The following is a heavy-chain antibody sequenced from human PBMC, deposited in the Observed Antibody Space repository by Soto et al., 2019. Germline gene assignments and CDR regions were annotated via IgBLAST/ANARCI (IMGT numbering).Heavy chain of an antibody. D-gene: IGHD2-15*01. J-gene: IGHJ5*02. CDR1: GGSFSGYY. CDR2: INHIGST. CDR3: ARGLPDIVVVVAATNWFDP. Sequence: QVQLQQWGAGLLKPSETLSLTCAVYGGSFSGYYWSWIRQPPGKGLEWIGEINHIGSTNYNPSLTSRVPISVDTSKNQFSLKLSSVTAADTAVYYCARGLPDIVVVVAATNWFDPWGQGTLVTVSS. V-gene: IGHV4-34*01.